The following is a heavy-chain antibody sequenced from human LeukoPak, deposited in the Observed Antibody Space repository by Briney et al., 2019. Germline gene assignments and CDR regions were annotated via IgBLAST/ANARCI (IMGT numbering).Heavy chain of an antibody. V-gene: IGHV3-21*01. CDR3: ASGIQLWAYFDY. Sequence: GGSLRLSCAASGFTFSSYSMNWVRQAPGKGLGWVSSISSSSSYIYYADSVKGRFTISRDNAKNSLYLQMNSLRAEDTAVYHCASGIQLWAYFDYWGQGTLVTVSS. D-gene: IGHD5-18*01. CDR2: ISSSSSYI. J-gene: IGHJ4*02. CDR1: GFTFSSYS.